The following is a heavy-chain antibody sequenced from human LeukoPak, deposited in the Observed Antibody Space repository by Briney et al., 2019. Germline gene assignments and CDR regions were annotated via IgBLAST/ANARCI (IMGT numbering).Heavy chain of an antibody. Sequence: GEFLKISCKGSGYIFTTYWIGWVRQMPGKGLEWMGFIYAGDSDAKYSPSFQGQVTISADKSINTAYLQWSSLKASDTAMYYCASPLNYYGSGSYSFDYWGQGTLVTVSS. CDR3: ASPLNYYGSGSYSFDY. CDR2: IYAGDSDA. D-gene: IGHD3-10*01. CDR1: GYIFTTYW. V-gene: IGHV5-51*01. J-gene: IGHJ4*02.